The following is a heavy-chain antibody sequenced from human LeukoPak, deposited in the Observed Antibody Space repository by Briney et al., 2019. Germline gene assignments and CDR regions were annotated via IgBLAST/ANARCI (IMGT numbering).Heavy chain of an antibody. D-gene: IGHD6-19*01. CDR3: ARSDSFWYSSGWFDY. CDR2: IYHSGST. Sequence: SETLSLTCTLSGGSISTYYWSWIRQPPGKGLEWIGYIYHSGSTNYNPSLKSRVTISVDTSKNQFSLKLSSVTAADTAVYYCARSDSFWYSSGWFDYWGQGTLVTVSS. CDR1: GGSISTYY. V-gene: IGHV4-59*12. J-gene: IGHJ4*02.